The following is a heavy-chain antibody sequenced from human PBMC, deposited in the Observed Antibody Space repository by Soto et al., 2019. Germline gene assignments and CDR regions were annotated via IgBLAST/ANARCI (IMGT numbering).Heavy chain of an antibody. V-gene: IGHV4-34*01. J-gene: IGHJ6*02. CDR2: INHSGST. CDR3: ARGRVYGMDV. CDR1: GGSFSGYY. Sequence: SETLSLTCAVYGGSFSGYYWSWIRQPPGKGLEWIGEINHSGSTNYNPSLKSRATISVDTSKNQFSLKLSSVTAADTAVYYCARGRVYGMDVWGQGTTVTVSS.